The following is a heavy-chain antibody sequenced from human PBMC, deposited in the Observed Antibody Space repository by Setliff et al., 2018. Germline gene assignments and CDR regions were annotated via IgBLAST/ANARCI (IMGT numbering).Heavy chain of an antibody. V-gene: IGHV4-4*08. CDR1: GGSISSNY. Sequence: TSETLSLTCTVSGGSISSNYWGWVRQPPGKGLEWIGYIYTSGSTNYNPSLKXXXTXSVXXXXXXXXXXXXXXXXXXXXXXXXAXAVTYSNRWYDVGAFDIWGQGTMVTVSS. CDR2: IYTSGST. J-gene: IGHJ3*02. CDR3: AXAVTYSNRWYDVGAFDI. D-gene: IGHD6-13*01.